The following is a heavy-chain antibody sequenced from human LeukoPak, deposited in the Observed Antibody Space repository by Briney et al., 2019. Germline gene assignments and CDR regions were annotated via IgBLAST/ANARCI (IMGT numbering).Heavy chain of an antibody. D-gene: IGHD2-2*02. CDR3: ARLHCSSTSCYTASLSEFDP. Sequence: GESLKISCKGSGYSFTSYWIGWVRQMPGKGLEWMEIIYPGDSDTRSSPSFQGQVTISADKSISTAYLQWSSLKASDTAMYYCARLHCSSTSCYTASLSEFDPWGQGTLVTVSS. V-gene: IGHV5-51*01. CDR2: IYPGDSDT. CDR1: GYSFTSYW. J-gene: IGHJ5*02.